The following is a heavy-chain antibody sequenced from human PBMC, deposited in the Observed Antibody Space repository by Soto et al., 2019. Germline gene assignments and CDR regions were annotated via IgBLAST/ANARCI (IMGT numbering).Heavy chain of an antibody. V-gene: IGHV3-33*01. CDR2: IWYDGSNK. Sequence: QVQLVESGGGVVQPGRSLRLSCAASAFTFSSYAMHGVRQAPGKGLEWVAVIWYDGSNKYYADSVKGRLTISRDNSKNTLYLQMNSLRAEDTAVYYCARTRGYSGYDYWGQGTLVTVSS. J-gene: IGHJ4*02. D-gene: IGHD5-12*01. CDR1: AFTFSSYA. CDR3: ARTRGYSGYDY.